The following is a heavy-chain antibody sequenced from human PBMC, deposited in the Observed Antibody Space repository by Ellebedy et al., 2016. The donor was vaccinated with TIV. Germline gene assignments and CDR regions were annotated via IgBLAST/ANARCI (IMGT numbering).Heavy chain of an antibody. D-gene: IGHD2-21*02. CDR1: GLPLDHCN. J-gene: IGHJ4*02. CDR3: ATDRGERGLLSFFDS. Sequence: GESLKISCTASGLPLDHCNMNWVRQAPGKGLEWVSSISGNGLHIKYTDLVQGRFTIPRDSAKNSVSLQMDSLRAEDTAVYYCATDRGERGLLSFFDSWGQGTPVTVST. V-gene: IGHV3-21*06. CDR2: ISGNGLHI.